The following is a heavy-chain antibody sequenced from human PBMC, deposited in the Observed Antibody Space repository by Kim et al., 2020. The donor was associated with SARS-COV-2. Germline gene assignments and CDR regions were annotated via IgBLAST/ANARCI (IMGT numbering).Heavy chain of an antibody. CDR1: GFTFSKYW. CDR3: ARGLTYSYNVVDV. Sequence: GGSLRLSCAASGFTFSKYWMHWVRQAPGKGLLWVSHINSDGTTTTYADSVKGRFTISRDDAKNTLYLQMNSLRAEDTAVYYCARGLTYSYNVVDVWGQGT. J-gene: IGHJ6*02. CDR2: INSDGTTT. D-gene: IGHD3-16*02. V-gene: IGHV3-74*01.